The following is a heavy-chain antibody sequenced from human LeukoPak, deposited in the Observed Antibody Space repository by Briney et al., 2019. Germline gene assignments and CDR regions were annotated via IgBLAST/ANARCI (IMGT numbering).Heavy chain of an antibody. CDR2: ISSGSNTR. Sequence: PGGSLRLSCVAYGTTFDRYSMDWVRQAPGKGLEWVSYISSGSNTRLYAESVKGRFTISRDNSNDSLFLQMNSLRAEDSGVYYCARERYLPSGGYYYMDVWGKGTTVTVSS. CDR3: ARERYLPSGGYYYMDV. CDR1: GTTFDRYS. J-gene: IGHJ6*03. V-gene: IGHV3-48*04. D-gene: IGHD5-12*01.